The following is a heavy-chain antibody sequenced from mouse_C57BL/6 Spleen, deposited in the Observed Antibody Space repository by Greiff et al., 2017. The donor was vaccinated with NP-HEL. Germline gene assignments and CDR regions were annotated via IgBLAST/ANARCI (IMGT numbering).Heavy chain of an antibody. CDR1: GYTFTSYW. D-gene: IGHD2-3*01. J-gene: IGHJ1*03. V-gene: IGHV1-55*01. Sequence: QVQLKQPGAELVKPGASVKMSCKASGYTFTSYWITWVKQRPGQGLEWIGDIYPGSGSTNYNEKFKRKATLTVDTSSSTAYMQLSSLTSEDSAVYYCARGDGYFWYFDVWGTGTTVTVSS. CDR2: IYPGSGST. CDR3: ARGDGYFWYFDV.